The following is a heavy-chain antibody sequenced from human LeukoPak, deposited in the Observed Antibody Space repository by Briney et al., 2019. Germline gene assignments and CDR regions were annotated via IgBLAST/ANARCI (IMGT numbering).Heavy chain of an antibody. V-gene: IGHV3-23*01. CDR1: GFA. CDR3: AKDLEGNYYENYDAFDI. CDR2: IRGSGDDST. Sequence: GGSLRLSCTASGFAMSWVRQAPGKGLEWVASIRGSGDDSTYYADSVKGRFIISRDHFKNTLYLQMDSLRAEDSAVYYCAKDLEGNYYENYDAFDIWGQGTMVTVSS. J-gene: IGHJ3*02. D-gene: IGHD1-26*01.